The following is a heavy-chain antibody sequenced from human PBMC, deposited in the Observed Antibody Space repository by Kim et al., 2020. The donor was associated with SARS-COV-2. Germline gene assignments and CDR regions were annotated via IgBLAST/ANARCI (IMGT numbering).Heavy chain of an antibody. V-gene: IGHV3-48*03. D-gene: IGHD2-15*01. CDR2: ISSSGRTI. CDR1: GFTFSSYE. CDR3: ARVLGYRGFDY. J-gene: IGHJ4*02. Sequence: LSLTCAASGFTFSSYEMNWVRQAPGKGLEWVSYISSSGRTIYYADSVKGRFTISRDNAKNSLHLQMNSLRAEDTALYYCARVLGYRGFDYWGQGTLVTVSS.